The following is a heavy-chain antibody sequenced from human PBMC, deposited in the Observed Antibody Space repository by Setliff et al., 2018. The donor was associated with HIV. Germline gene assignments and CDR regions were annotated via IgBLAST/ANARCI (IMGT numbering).Heavy chain of an antibody. Sequence: PGESLKISCAASGFTFSSYAMSWVRQAPGKGLEWVSAISGSGGSTYYADSVKGRFTISRDNSKNTLYLQMTSLRAEDTAVYYCATGRLRATSPFDNWGQGTLVTVSS. CDR1: GFTFSSYA. V-gene: IGHV3-23*01. J-gene: IGHJ4*02. D-gene: IGHD1-26*01. CDR2: ISGSGGST. CDR3: ATGRLRATSPFDN.